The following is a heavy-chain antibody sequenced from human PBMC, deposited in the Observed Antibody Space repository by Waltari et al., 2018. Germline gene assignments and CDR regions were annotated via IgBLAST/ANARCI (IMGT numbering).Heavy chain of an antibody. Sequence: QLQLQESGPGLVKPSETLSLTCTVPGGSISSSSYSWGWIRQPPGKGLEWIGSIYYSGSTYYNPSLKSRVTISVDTSKNQFSLKLSSVTAADTAVYYCARPVAAGYGDKRGDAFDIWGQGTMVTVSS. D-gene: IGHD4-17*01. CDR3: ARPVAAGYGDKRGDAFDI. CDR2: IYYSGST. CDR1: GGSISSSSYS. J-gene: IGHJ3*02. V-gene: IGHV4-39*01.